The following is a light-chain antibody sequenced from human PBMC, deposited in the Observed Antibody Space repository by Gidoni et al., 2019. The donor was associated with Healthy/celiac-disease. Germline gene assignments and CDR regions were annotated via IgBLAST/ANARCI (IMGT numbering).Light chain of an antibody. CDR3: QQSYSTLT. CDR1: QSISSY. Sequence: DIQMTQSPFSLSASVGDRVTITCRASQSISSYLNWYQQKPGKAPKLLIYAASSLQSGVPSRFSGSGSGTDFTLTISSLQPEDFATYYCQQSYSTLTFGQXTRLEIK. J-gene: IGKJ5*01. CDR2: AAS. V-gene: IGKV1-39*01.